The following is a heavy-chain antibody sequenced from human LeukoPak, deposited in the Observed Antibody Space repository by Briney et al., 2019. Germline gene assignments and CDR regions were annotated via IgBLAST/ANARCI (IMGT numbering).Heavy chain of an antibody. D-gene: IGHD1-14*01. J-gene: IGHJ6*02. CDR1: GYTFTSYG. CDR2: ISAYNGNT. CDR3: ARVQGTAGGAYYYYYGMDV. V-gene: IGHV1-18*01. Sequence: ASVKVSCKASGYTFTSYGISWVRQAPGQGLEWMGWISAYNGNTNYAQKFQGRVTITADESTSTAYMELSSLRSEDTAVYYCARVQGTAGGAYYYYYGMDVWGQGTTVTVSS.